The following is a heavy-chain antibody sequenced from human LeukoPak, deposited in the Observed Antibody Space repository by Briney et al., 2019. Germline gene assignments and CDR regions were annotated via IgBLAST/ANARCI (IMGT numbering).Heavy chain of an antibody. CDR3: ARGEDGSGWSNWFDP. CDR2: MNPNSGNT. V-gene: IGHV1-8*01. CDR1: RYTFTSYD. D-gene: IGHD6-19*01. J-gene: IGHJ5*02. Sequence: GASVKVSCKASRYTFTSYDINWVRQATGQGLEWMGWMNPNSGNTGYAQKFQGRVTMTRNTSISTAYTELSSLRSEDTAVYYCARGEDGSGWSNWFDPWGQGTLVTVSS.